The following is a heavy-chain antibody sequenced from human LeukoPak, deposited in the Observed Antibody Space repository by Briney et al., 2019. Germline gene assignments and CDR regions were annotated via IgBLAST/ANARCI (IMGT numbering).Heavy chain of an antibody. J-gene: IGHJ4*02. CDR1: GFTFSNYA. Sequence: PGGSLRLSCAASGFTFSNYAMSWVRQAPGKGPEWVSVVSGSGGSTYYADSVKGRFAISRDNSKNTLYLQMNSLRAEDTAVYYCAKGNDILTGYYHYWGQGTLVTVSS. CDR2: VSGSGGST. V-gene: IGHV3-23*01. D-gene: IGHD3-9*01. CDR3: AKGNDILTGYYHY.